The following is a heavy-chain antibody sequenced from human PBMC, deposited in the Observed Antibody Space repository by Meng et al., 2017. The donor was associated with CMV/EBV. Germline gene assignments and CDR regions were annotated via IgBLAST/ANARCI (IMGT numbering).Heavy chain of an antibody. CDR1: GGSISSSSYY. Sequence: SETLSLTCTVSGGSISSSSYYWGWIRQPPGKGLEWIGSIYYSGSTYYNPSLKSRVTISVDTSKNQFSLKLSSVTAADTAVYYCARQHTCGGDCYFFDYWGQGTLVTVSS. D-gene: IGHD2-21*01. V-gene: IGHV4-39*01. CDR2: IYYSGST. CDR3: ARQHTCGGDCYFFDY. J-gene: IGHJ4*02.